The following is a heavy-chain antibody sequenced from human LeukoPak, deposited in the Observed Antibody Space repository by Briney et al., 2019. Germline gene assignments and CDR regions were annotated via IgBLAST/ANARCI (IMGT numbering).Heavy chain of an antibody. CDR1: GFRFTYYG. Sequence: GGSLRLSCAASGFRFTYYGMSWVRQAPGKGLEGVSGISGSRSDETTYYADSVKGRFTISRDNSKNTVYLQMNSLRGEDTAVYYCAKALLDFWGPLAYWGQGTLVTVSS. D-gene: IGHD3-3*01. V-gene: IGHV3-23*01. CDR2: ISGSRSDETT. J-gene: IGHJ4*02. CDR3: AKALLDFWGPLAY.